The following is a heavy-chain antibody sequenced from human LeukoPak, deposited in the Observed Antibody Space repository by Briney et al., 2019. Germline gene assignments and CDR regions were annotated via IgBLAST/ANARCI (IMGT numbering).Heavy chain of an antibody. CDR1: GGSISSNSFY. V-gene: IGHV4-39*01. D-gene: IGHD3-16*01. J-gene: IGHJ6*03. Sequence: PSETLSLTCSVSGGSISSNSFYWAWIRQPPGKGLEWIGSIYYSGSTFYNSSLDSRVSLSVDMSKNQLSLRLTSMTAADTAVYSCARQGADYFYYYIDVWGEGTAVAVSS. CDR3: ARQGADYFYYYIDV. CDR2: IYYSGST.